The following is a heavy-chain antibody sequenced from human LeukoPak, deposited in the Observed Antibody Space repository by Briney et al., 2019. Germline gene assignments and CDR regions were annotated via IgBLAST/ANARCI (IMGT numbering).Heavy chain of an antibody. CDR1: GGTFSSYA. V-gene: IGHV1-69*05. Sequence: SVKVSCKASGGTFSSYAISWVRQAPGQGLEWMGGIIPIFGTANYAQKFQGSVTITTDESTSTAYMELSSLRSEDTAVYYCASGVYYYDSSGYIAGEGWFDPWGQGTLVTVSS. CDR3: ASGVYYYDSSGYIAGEGWFDP. CDR2: IIPIFGTA. D-gene: IGHD3-22*01. J-gene: IGHJ5*02.